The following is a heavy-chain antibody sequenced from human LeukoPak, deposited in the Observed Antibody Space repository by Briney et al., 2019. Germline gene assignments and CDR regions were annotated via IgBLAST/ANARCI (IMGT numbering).Heavy chain of an antibody. Sequence: PGGSLRLSCAASGFTFSVYWMHWVRQVPGKGLVWVSAISGSGGSTYYADSVKGRFTISRDNSKNTLYLQMNSLRAEDTAVYYCAKDRGNAQWLARDFDYWGQGTLVTVSS. J-gene: IGHJ4*02. CDR2: ISGSGGST. CDR3: AKDRGNAQWLARDFDY. V-gene: IGHV3-23*01. CDR1: GFTFSVYW. D-gene: IGHD6-19*01.